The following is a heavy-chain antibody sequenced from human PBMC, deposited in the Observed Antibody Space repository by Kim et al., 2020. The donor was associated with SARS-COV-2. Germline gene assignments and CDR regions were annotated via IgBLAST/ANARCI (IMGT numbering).Heavy chain of an antibody. J-gene: IGHJ4*02. V-gene: IGHV3-11*05. D-gene: IGHD6-13*01. CDR3: ARVSLGSSSWYYFDY. Sequence: ADSVKGRFTNSRDNAKNSLYLQMNSLRAEDTAVYYCARVSLGSSSWYYFDYWGQGTLVTVSS.